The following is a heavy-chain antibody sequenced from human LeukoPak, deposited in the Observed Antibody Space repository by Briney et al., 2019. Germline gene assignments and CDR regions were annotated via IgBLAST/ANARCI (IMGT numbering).Heavy chain of an antibody. Sequence: SETLSLTCAVYGGSFSGYYWSWIRQPPGKGLEWIGEINHSGSTNDNPSLKSRVTISVDTSKNQFSLKLSSVTAADTAVYYCARGRFLEWLLTGYNWFDPWGQGTLVTVSS. CDR3: ARGRFLEWLLTGYNWFDP. J-gene: IGHJ5*02. CDR2: INHSGST. V-gene: IGHV4-34*01. D-gene: IGHD3-3*01. CDR1: GGSFSGYY.